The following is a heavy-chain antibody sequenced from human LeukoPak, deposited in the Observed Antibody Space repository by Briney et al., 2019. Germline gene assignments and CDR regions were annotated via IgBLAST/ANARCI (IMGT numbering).Heavy chain of an antibody. J-gene: IGHJ5*02. CDR1: GGSISTYY. CDR2: IYYSGST. Sequence: SETLSLTCTVSGGSISTYYWSWIRQPPGKVLEWIGYIYYSGSTNYNPSLKSRVTISVDTSKNQFSLKLSSVTAADTAVYYCARVQAASQWFDPWGQGTLVTVSS. D-gene: IGHD2-15*01. V-gene: IGHV4-59*01. CDR3: ARVQAASQWFDP.